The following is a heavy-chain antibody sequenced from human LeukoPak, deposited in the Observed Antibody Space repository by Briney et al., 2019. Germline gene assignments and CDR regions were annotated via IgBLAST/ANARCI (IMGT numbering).Heavy chain of an antibody. V-gene: IGHV1-18*01. D-gene: IGHD5-18*01. CDR2: ISAYNGNT. CDR3: ARVRDTAVATDKTYNWFDP. J-gene: IGHJ5*02. Sequence: ASVKVSCKASGYTFTSYGISWVRQAPGQGLEWMGWISAYNGNTNYAQKLQGRVTMTTDTSTSTAYMELRSLRSDDTAVYYCARVRDTAVATDKTYNWFDPWGQGTLVTVSS. CDR1: GYTFTSYG.